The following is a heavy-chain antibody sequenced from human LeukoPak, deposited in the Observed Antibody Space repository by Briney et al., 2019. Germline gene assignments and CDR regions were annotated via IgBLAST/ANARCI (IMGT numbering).Heavy chain of an antibody. CDR1: GGSISSSSYY. V-gene: IGHV4-39*01. CDR3: ARRRSIVGATKANWFDP. D-gene: IGHD1-26*01. Sequence: PSETLSLTCTVSGGSISSSSYYWGWIRQPPGKGLEWIGSIYYSGSTYYNPSLKSRVTISVDTSKNQFSLKLSSVTAADTAVYYCARRRSIVGATKANWFDPWGQGTLVTVSS. J-gene: IGHJ5*02. CDR2: IYYSGST.